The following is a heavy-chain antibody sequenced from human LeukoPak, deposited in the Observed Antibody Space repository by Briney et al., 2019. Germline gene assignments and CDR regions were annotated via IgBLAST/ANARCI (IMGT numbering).Heavy chain of an antibody. D-gene: IGHD3-9*01. CDR2: ISSSSSYT. CDR3: ARLGEPGDYDILTGPGDAFDI. V-gene: IGHV3-21*01. CDR1: GFTFSSYS. J-gene: IGHJ3*02. Sequence: GGSLRLSCAASGFTFSSYSMNWVRQAPGKGLEWVSSISSSSSYTYYADSVKGRFTISRDNAKNSLYPQMNSLRAEDTAVYYCARLGEPGDYDILTGPGDAFDIWGQGTMVTVSS.